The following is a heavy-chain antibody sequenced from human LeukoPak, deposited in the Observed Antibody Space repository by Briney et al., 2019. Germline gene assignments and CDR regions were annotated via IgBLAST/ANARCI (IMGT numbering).Heavy chain of an antibody. V-gene: IGHV3-23*01. Sequence: GGSLRLSCAASGFTFTSSAMTWVRQAPGKGLEWVSCINYAGDITYFADSVKGRFTISRDNAKNSLYLQMNSLRAEDTAVYYCARDFNSGSYSDYWGQGTLVTVSS. CDR1: GFTFTSSA. J-gene: IGHJ4*02. CDR2: INYAGDIT. D-gene: IGHD1-26*01. CDR3: ARDFNSGSYSDY.